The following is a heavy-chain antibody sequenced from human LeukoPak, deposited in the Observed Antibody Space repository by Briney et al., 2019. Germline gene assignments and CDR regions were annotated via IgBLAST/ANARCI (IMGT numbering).Heavy chain of an antibody. Sequence: ASVKGSCKASGYTFTSYGISWVRQAPGQGLEWMGWISAYNGNTNYAQKLQGRVTMTTDTSTSTAYMELRSLRSDDPAVYYCARGRRSSGWYGYWYFDLWGRGTLVTVSS. J-gene: IGHJ2*01. CDR2: ISAYNGNT. CDR3: ARGRRSSGWYGYWYFDL. V-gene: IGHV1-18*01. CDR1: GYTFTSYG. D-gene: IGHD6-19*01.